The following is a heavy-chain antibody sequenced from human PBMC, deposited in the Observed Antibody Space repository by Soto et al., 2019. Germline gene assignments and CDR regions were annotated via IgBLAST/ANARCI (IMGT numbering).Heavy chain of an antibody. V-gene: IGHV3-23*01. J-gene: IGHJ4*01. CDR3: AKAFGTYYFDY. D-gene: IGHD3-10*01. Sequence: PGGSLRLSCVASGFTFISYAIRWVRQAPGKGLEWVSAIGSSGATTYYADSVKGRFTISRDNSKNTVYLQMNSLRAEDTAVYYCAKAFGTYYFDYWGQGTVVTVSS. CDR2: IGSSGATT. CDR1: GFTFISYA.